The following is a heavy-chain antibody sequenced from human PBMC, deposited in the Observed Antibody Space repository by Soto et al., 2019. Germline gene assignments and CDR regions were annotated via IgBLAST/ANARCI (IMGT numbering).Heavy chain of an antibody. Sequence: SVKVSCKASGGTFSSYAIRWVRQAPGQGHEWMGGIIPIFGTANYAQKFQGRVTITADESTSTAYMEPSSLRSEDTAVYYCARVRRELLRGDAFDIWGQGTMVTVSS. CDR1: GGTFSSYA. CDR3: ARVRRELLRGDAFDI. V-gene: IGHV1-69*13. J-gene: IGHJ3*02. CDR2: IIPIFGTA. D-gene: IGHD1-26*01.